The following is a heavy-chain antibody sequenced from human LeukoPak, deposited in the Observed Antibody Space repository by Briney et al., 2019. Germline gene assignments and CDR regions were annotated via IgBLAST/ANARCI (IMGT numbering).Heavy chain of an antibody. CDR3: ARVSPYYYDSSGYLYFDY. Sequence: PSETLSLTCTVSGGSISSYYWSWIRQPPGKGLEWIGYIYYSGSTNYNPSLKSRVTISVDTSKNQFSLKLSSVTAADTAVYYCARVSPYYYDSSGYLYFDYWGQGTLVTVSS. V-gene: IGHV4-59*01. D-gene: IGHD3-22*01. CDR2: IYYSGST. CDR1: GGSISSYY. J-gene: IGHJ4*02.